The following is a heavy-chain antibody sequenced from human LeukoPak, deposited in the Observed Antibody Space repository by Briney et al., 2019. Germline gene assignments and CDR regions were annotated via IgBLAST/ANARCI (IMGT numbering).Heavy chain of an antibody. V-gene: IGHV3-33*08. CDR1: GFTFSNYG. CDR2: IWYDGSHK. Sequence: GGSLRLSCAASGFTFSNYGMHWVRQAPGKGLEWMAVIWYDGSHKYYADSVKGRFTISRDNSKNTLYLEMNSLSAEDTAVYYCAREYRSGWTGLGYWGQGILVTVSS. D-gene: IGHD6-25*01. J-gene: IGHJ4*02. CDR3: AREYRSGWTGLGY.